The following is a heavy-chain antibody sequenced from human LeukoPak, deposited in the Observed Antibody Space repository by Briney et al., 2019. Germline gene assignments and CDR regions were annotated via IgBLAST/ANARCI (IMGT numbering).Heavy chain of an antibody. Sequence: PSETLSLTCNVSGGSVTSHYWSWIRQPQGKGLEWIGFIYYGGSTNYNPSLESRVTISVDTSKNQFSLKLRSVTAADTAVYYCARSSGDFFPFDYWGQGTLVTVSP. CDR2: IYYGGST. CDR3: ARSSGDFFPFDY. J-gene: IGHJ4*02. V-gene: IGHV4-59*02. D-gene: IGHD4-17*01. CDR1: GGSVTSHY.